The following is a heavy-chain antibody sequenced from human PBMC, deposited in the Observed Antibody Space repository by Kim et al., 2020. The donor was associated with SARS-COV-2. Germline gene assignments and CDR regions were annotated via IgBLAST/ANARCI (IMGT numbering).Heavy chain of an antibody. CDR2: IYSGGST. V-gene: IGHV3-66*01. J-gene: IGHJ6*02. CDR3: ARVPTSRYYYYGMDV. Sequence: GGSLRLSCAASGFTVSSNYMSWVRQAPGKGLEWVSVIYSGGSTYYADSVKGRFTISRDNSKNTLYLQMNSLRAEDTAVYYCARVPTSRYYYYGMDVWGQGTTVTVSS. CDR1: GFTVSSNY.